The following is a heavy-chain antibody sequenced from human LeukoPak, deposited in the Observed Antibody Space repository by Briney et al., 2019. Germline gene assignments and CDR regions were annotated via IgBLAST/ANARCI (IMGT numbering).Heavy chain of an antibody. CDR2: ISYDGSNK. Sequence: GRSLRLSCAASGFTFSSYAMHWVRQAPGKGLEWVAVISYDGSNKYYADSVKGRFTISRDNSKNTLYLQMNSLRAVDTAMYYCARAWDGFWGQGTLVTVSS. D-gene: IGHD1-26*01. J-gene: IGHJ4*02. CDR3: ARAWDGF. V-gene: IGHV3-30-3*01. CDR1: GFTFSSYA.